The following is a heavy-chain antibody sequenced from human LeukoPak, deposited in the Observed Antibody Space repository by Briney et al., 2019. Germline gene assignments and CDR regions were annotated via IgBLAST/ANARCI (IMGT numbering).Heavy chain of an antibody. CDR2: IKQDGSEK. Sequence: PGGSLILSCAASGFTFSSYWMSWVRQAPGKGLEWVANIKQDGSEKYYVDSVKGRFTISRDNAKNSLYLQMNSLRAEDTAVYYCAREKQLLYRGSFDYWGQGTLVTVSS. V-gene: IGHV3-7*01. J-gene: IGHJ4*02. D-gene: IGHD2-2*02. CDR1: GFTFSSYW. CDR3: AREKQLLYRGSFDY.